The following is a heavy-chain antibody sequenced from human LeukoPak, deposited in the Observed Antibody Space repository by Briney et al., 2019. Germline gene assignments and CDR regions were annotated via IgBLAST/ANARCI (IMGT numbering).Heavy chain of an antibody. CDR1: GGSIRSQY. D-gene: IGHD2-15*01. CDR3: VIGVGWQPDY. V-gene: IGHV4-4*07. Sequence: SETLSLTCTVSGGSIRSQYWSWIRQPAGRGLEWLGRIYASGSTNYSPSLKSRVTMSLDTSKNQFSLKLRSVTAADAAVYYCVIGVGWQPDYWGQGALVTVSS. J-gene: IGHJ4*02. CDR2: IYASGST.